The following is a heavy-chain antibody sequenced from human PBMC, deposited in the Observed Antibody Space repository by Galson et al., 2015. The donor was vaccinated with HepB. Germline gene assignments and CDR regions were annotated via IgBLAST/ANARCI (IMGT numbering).Heavy chain of an antibody. D-gene: IGHD3-22*01. J-gene: IGHJ6*02. Sequence: SLRLSCAASGFTFSSYSMNWVRQAPGKGLEWVSSISSSSSYIYYADSVKGRFTISRDNAKNSLYLQMNSLRAEDTAVYYCARDLQYYDSSGYYYPRIGYYYYGMDVWGQGTTVTVSS. CDR3: ARDLQYYDSSGYYYPRIGYYYYGMDV. V-gene: IGHV3-21*01. CDR2: ISSSSSYI. CDR1: GFTFSSYS.